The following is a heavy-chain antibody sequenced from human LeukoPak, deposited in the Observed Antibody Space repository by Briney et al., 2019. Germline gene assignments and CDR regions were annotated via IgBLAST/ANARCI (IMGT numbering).Heavy chain of an antibody. D-gene: IGHD7-27*01. CDR3: ARWKTGDYWYFDL. CDR2: INHSGST. V-gene: IGHV4-34*01. Sequence: SETLSLTCAVYGGSFSGYYWSWIRQPPGKGLEWIGEINHSGSTNYNPSLKSRVTISVDTSKNQFSLKLSSVTAADTAVYYCARWKTGDYWYFDLWGRGTLVTVSS. CDR1: GGSFSGYY. J-gene: IGHJ2*01.